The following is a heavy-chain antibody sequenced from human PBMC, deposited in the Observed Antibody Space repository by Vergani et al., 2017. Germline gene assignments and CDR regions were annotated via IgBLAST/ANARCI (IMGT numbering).Heavy chain of an antibody. Sequence: EVQLVESGGGLVQPGGSLRLSCAASGFTFSSYAMHWVRQAPGKGLEYVSAISSNGGSTYYANSVKGRFTISRDNSKNTLYLQMGSLRAEDMAVYYCAREXSPRETGYSYGHDDSCDIWGQGTMVTVSS. J-gene: IGHJ3*02. V-gene: IGHV3-64*01. CDR1: GFTFSSYA. D-gene: IGHD5-18*01. CDR3: AREXSPRETGYSYGHDDSCDI. CDR2: ISSNGGST.